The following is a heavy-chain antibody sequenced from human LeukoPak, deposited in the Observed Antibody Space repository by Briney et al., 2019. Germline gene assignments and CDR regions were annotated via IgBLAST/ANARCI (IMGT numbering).Heavy chain of an antibody. D-gene: IGHD3-16*01. CDR3: ARGRARGLS. V-gene: IGHV3-21*01. CDR2: ISSSTSYT. Sequence: QPGGSLRLSCAASGFTFSSYSMNWVRQAPGKGLECVSSISSSTSYTYYADSVKGRFTISRDNAKNSLYLQMNSLRAEDTAVYYCARGRARGLSWGQGTLVTVSS. CDR1: GFTFSSYS. J-gene: IGHJ5*02.